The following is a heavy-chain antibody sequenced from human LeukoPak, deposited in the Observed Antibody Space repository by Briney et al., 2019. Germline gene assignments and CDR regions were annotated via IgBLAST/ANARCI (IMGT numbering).Heavy chain of an antibody. CDR2: INPSGGST. Sequence: ASVTVSCTASGYTFTSYYMHWVRQAPGQGLEWMGIINPSGGSTSYAQKFQGRVTMTRDTSTSTVYMELSSLRSEDTAVYYCASIGGSYQYFDYWGQGTLVTVSS. CDR3: ASIGGSYQYFDY. D-gene: IGHD1-26*01. V-gene: IGHV1-46*01. J-gene: IGHJ4*02. CDR1: GYTFTSYY.